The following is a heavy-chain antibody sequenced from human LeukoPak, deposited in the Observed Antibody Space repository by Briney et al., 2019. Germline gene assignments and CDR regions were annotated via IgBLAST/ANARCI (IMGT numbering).Heavy chain of an antibody. Sequence: ASVKVSCKASGYTFTGYYMHWVRQAPGQGLEWMGGFDPEDGETIYAQKFQGRVTMTEDTSTDTAYMELSSLRSEDTAAYYCATVKAGVGTTVVTYMNGAFDIWGQGTMVTVSS. CDR3: ATVKAGVGTTVVTYMNGAFDI. CDR1: GYTFTGYY. V-gene: IGHV1-24*01. J-gene: IGHJ3*02. CDR2: FDPEDGET. D-gene: IGHD4-23*01.